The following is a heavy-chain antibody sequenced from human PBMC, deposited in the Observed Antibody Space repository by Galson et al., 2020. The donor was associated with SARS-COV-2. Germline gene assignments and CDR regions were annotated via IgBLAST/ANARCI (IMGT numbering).Heavy chain of an antibody. V-gene: IGHV3-23*01. CDR1: GFTFSSYA. CDR2: LSGSGGST. Sequence: GESLKISCAASGFTFSSYAMSWVRQAPGKGLEWVSALSGSGGSTYYADPVRGPFNISRDQSKNPLYLQMNSLRAEDTAVYYCAKDFQHYYDSSGSIDYYYYYGMDVWGQGTTATVSS. J-gene: IGHJ6*02. D-gene: IGHD3-22*01. CDR3: AKDFQHYYDSSGSIDYYYYYGMDV.